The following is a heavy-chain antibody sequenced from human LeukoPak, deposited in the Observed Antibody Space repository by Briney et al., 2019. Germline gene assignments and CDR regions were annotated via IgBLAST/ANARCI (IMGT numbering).Heavy chain of an antibody. CDR2: IYYSGST. Sequence: SETLSLTCTVSGGSISSGDYYWSWIRQPPGKGLEWIGYIYYSGSTYYNPSLKSRVTISVDTSKNQFFLKLSSVTAADTAVYYCAVVPAANDAFDIWGQGTMVTVSS. D-gene: IGHD2-2*01. CDR1: GGSISSGDYY. V-gene: IGHV4-30-4*01. CDR3: AVVPAANDAFDI. J-gene: IGHJ3*02.